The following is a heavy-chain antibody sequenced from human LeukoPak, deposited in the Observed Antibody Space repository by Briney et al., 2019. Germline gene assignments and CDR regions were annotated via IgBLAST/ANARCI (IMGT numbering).Heavy chain of an antibody. CDR2: IYYSGST. D-gene: IGHD1-26*01. CDR3: ARLVGAATDPFYY. Sequence: SETLSLTCTVSGGSISSRTYYWGWIRQPPGKGLEWIASIYYSGSTYYNPSLKSRVTISIDTSKNQFSLKLSSVAAADTAVYYCARLVGAATDPFYYWGQGTLVTVSS. J-gene: IGHJ4*02. CDR1: GGSISSRTYY. V-gene: IGHV4-39*01.